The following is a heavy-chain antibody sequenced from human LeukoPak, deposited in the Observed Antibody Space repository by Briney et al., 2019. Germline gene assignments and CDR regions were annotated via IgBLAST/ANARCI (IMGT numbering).Heavy chain of an antibody. CDR3: ARDRYSSV. J-gene: IGHJ6*04. Sequence: GSLRLSCAASGFTFSDTWMHWVRQAPGEGLVWVSRIRSDGSDTRYAESVKGRFTISRDNAKNTLYLQMNSLRAEDTAVYYCARDRYSSVWGKGTTVIVSS. CDR1: GFTFSDTW. CDR2: IRSDGSDT. D-gene: IGHD6-19*01. V-gene: IGHV3-74*01.